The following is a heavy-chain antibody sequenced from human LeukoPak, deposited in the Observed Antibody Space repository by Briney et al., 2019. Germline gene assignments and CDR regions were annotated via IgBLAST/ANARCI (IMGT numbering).Heavy chain of an antibody. V-gene: IGHV3-23*01. CDR3: AKHRENFGDSCLDDY. D-gene: IGHD4-17*01. Sequence: GGSLRLSCAASGFSFSSYAMSWVRLAPGKGLEWVSVISGRGDTTNYADSAKGRFTISRDNSKNTLYLHLNSLRVEDTAVYFCAKHRENFGDSCLDDYWGQGTLVTVSS. J-gene: IGHJ4*02. CDR1: GFSFSSYA. CDR2: ISGRGDTT.